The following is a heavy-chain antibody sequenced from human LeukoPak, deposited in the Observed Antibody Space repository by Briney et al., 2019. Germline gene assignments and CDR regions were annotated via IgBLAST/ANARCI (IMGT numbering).Heavy chain of an antibody. CDR2: ISSSGSTR. CDR1: GFTFSSYE. V-gene: IGHV3-48*03. CDR3: ARDPVRGPRYSGSHSGGLDY. D-gene: IGHD1-26*01. J-gene: IGHJ4*02. Sequence: GGSLRLSCAASGFTFSSYEMNWVRQAPGKGLEWVSCISSSGSTRYYADSVKGRFTISRDNAKNSLYLQMNSLRAEDTALYYCARDPVRGPRYSGSHSGGLDYWGQGTLVTVSS.